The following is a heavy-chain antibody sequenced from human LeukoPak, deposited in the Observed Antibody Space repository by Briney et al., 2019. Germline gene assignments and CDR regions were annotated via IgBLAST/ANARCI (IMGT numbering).Heavy chain of an antibody. Sequence: GGSLRLSCAASGFTFSSYWMSWVRQAPGKGLEWVANIKQDGSEKYYVDSVKGRFTISRDNAKNSLYLQMNSLRAEDTAVYCWARNRGGEIAVAVIDYWGKEPLVTVSS. J-gene: IGHJ4*02. CDR3: ARNRGGEIAVAVIDY. D-gene: IGHD6-19*01. CDR1: GFTFSSYW. CDR2: IKQDGSEK. V-gene: IGHV3-7*01.